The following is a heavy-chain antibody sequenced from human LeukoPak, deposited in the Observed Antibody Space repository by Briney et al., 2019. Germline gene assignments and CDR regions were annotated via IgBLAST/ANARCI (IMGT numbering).Heavy chain of an antibody. CDR1: GGSISSGNW. CDR2: IYNSRST. CDR3: ARHSSTTTVTPYYFDY. J-gene: IGHJ4*02. D-gene: IGHD4-17*01. V-gene: IGHV4-4*02. Sequence: SETLSLTCAVSGGSISSGNWWSWVRQPPGKGLEWIGTIYNSRSTYYSPSLKSRVSISVDMSKNQFSLKLSSVTAADTAVFYCARHSSTTTVTPYYFDYWGQGTLVTVSS.